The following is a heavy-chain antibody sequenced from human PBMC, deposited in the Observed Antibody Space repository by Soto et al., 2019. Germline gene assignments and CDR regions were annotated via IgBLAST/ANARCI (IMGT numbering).Heavy chain of an antibody. CDR1: GFSLSTSGVR. J-gene: IGHJ4*02. Sequence: QITLKESGPTLVKPTQTLTLTCTFSGFSLSTSGVRVGWIRQPPGKDLEWLALIYWDDDKRYSPSLKSRLTITKDTSKNQVVLTMTNMDPVDTATYYCAHSRWVYCSTTSCPYYFDYWGQGTLVTVSS. CDR2: IYWDDDK. V-gene: IGHV2-5*02. CDR3: AHSRWVYCSTTSCPYYFDY. D-gene: IGHD2-2*01.